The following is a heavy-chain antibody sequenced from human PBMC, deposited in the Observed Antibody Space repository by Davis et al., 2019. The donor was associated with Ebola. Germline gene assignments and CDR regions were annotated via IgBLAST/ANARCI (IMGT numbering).Heavy chain of an antibody. J-gene: IGHJ5*02. V-gene: IGHV4-59*08. CDR2: SYYCGST. CDR1: GGSISSYY. Sequence: MPSETLSLPCTVSGGSISSYYWSWIRQPPGPGLEWIWYSYYCGSTNYNPTLKSRVTISVDTSKNQFSLKLSSVTAADTAVYYCARHRGATIFGGNWFDPWGQGTLVTVSS. CDR3: ARHRGATIFGGNWFDP. D-gene: IGHD3-3*01.